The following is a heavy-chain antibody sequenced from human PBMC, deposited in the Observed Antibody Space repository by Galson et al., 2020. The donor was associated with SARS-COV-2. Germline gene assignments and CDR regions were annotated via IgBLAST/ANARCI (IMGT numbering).Heavy chain of an antibody. Sequence: SEPLSLTFTALGCSISIISWSWFRQPPGGGPEGIGFIFYSGSTTYNPSLKSLVSISVDTSKNQFSLKLSSVTAEDTAVYYCARSAGDGYNRYYYYGMDVWGQGTTVTVSS. D-gene: IGHD5-12*01. CDR1: GCSISIIS. CDR2: IFYSGST. J-gene: IGHJ6*02. CDR3: ARSAGDGYNRYYYYGMDV. V-gene: IGHV4-59*13.